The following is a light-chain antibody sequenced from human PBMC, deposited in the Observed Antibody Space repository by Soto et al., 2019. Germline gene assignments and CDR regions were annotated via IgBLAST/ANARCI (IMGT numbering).Light chain of an antibody. CDR2: WAS. J-gene: IGKJ5*01. Sequence: DIVMTQSPDSLAVSLGERATINCKSSQSFLYSSNNKNCLAWYQQKPGQPPKPLIYWASTRESGVPDRFSGSGSGTDFTLTISSLQAEDVAVYYCQQRSNWPITFGQGTRLEIK. CDR3: QQRSNWPIT. CDR1: QSFLYSSNNKNC. V-gene: IGKV4-1*01.